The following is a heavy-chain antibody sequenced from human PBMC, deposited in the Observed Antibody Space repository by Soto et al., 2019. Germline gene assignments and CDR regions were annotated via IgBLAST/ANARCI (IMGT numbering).Heavy chain of an antibody. CDR1: GFTFSTYG. J-gene: IGHJ4*02. Sequence: QVQLVESGGGVVQPGKSLRLSCAASGFTFSTYGMHWVRQAPGKGLEWVTVIWYDGSNKYNGDSLKGRFTISRDNCKNTLYLQINNLRAEDTAVYYCGIDGALGDTAVVDSWGQGTLVTVSS. CDR3: GIDGALGDTAVVDS. V-gene: IGHV3-33*01. CDR2: IWYDGSNK. D-gene: IGHD5-18*01.